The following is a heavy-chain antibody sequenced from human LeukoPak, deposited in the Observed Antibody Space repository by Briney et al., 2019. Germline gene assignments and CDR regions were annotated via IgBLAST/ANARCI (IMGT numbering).Heavy chain of an antibody. J-gene: IGHJ4*02. CDR1: RFIFRNYW. CDR3: LSGSGH. CDR2: INEDGSEK. D-gene: IGHD3-10*01. Sequence: SGGSLRLSCAAARFIFRNYWMGWVRQAPGKGLEWVANINEDGSEKYYVDSVKGRFIISRDNAKNSLYLQMNILRAEDTAVFYCLSGSGHCGQGTLVTVSS. V-gene: IGHV3-7*01.